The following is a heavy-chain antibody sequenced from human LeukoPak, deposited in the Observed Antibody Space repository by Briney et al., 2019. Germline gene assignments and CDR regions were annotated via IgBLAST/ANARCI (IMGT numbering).Heavy chain of an antibody. CDR2: ISSSSSYI. V-gene: IGHV3-21*01. CDR1: GFTFSSYS. J-gene: IGHJ4*02. D-gene: IGHD3-22*01. Sequence: PGGSLRLSCAASGFTFSSYSMNWVRQAPGKGLEWVSSISSSSSYIYYADSVKGRFTISRDNAKNSLYLQMNSLRAEDTAVYYCAAAVDYYGSAGFDYWGQGTLVTVSS. CDR3: AAAVDYYGSAGFDY.